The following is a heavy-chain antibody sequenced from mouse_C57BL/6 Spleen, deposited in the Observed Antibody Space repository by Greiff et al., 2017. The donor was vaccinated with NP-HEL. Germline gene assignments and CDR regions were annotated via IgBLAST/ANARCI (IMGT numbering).Heavy chain of an antibody. CDR3: ARGLEDYYAMDY. Sequence: VQLQQSGPELVKPGASVKISCKASGYTFTDYYMNWVKQSHGKSLEWIGDINPNNGGTSYNQKFKGKATLTVDKSSSTAYMELRSLTSEDSAVYYCARGLEDYYAMDYWGQGTSVTVSS. V-gene: IGHV1-26*01. D-gene: IGHD2-4*01. CDR1: GYTFTDYY. CDR2: INPNNGGT. J-gene: IGHJ4*01.